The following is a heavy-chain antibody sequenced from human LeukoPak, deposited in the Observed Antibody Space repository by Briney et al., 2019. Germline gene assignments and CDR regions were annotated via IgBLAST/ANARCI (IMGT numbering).Heavy chain of an antibody. V-gene: IGHV4-39*07. J-gene: IGHJ5*02. CDR1: GGSISSSSYC. CDR3: ARGAPIAVAGRFGFDP. Sequence: SETLSLTCTVSGGSISSSSYCWGWIRQPPGKGLEWIGSIYYSGSTYYNPSLKSRVTISVDTSKNQFSLKLSSVTAADTAVYYCARGAPIAVAGRFGFDPWGQGTLVTVSS. CDR2: IYYSGST. D-gene: IGHD6-19*01.